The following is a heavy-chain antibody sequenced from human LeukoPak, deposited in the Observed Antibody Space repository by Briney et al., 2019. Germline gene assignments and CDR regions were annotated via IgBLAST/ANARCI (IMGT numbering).Heavy chain of an antibody. D-gene: IGHD2-2*01. V-gene: IGHV3-21*01. Sequence: GGSLRLSCAASGFTFSNYSMNWVRQAPGKGLEWVSSISSSSNYIYYADSLKGRFTISRDNAKNSLYLQMNSLRAEDTAVYYCATEGEYCSSTTCYAGEYFQHWGQGTLVTVSS. CDR1: GFTFSNYS. CDR2: ISSSSNYI. J-gene: IGHJ1*01. CDR3: ATEGEYCSSTTCYAGEYFQH.